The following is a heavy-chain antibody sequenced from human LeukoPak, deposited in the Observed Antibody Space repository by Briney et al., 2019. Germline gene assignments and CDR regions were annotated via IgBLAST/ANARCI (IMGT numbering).Heavy chain of an antibody. V-gene: IGHV3-48*01. J-gene: IGHJ4*02. D-gene: IGHD3-3*01. CDR1: DFTFSSYS. CDR3: TRGVGAGREWILKNQYYLDF. CDR2: ISSGSSSI. Sequence: GGSLRLSCAASDFTFSSYSMNWVRQAPGKGLEWISYISSGSSSIYYADSVKGRFTISRDNAKNSLYLQMNSLRVEDTAVYYCTRGVGAGREWILKNQYYLDFWGQGALVTVSS.